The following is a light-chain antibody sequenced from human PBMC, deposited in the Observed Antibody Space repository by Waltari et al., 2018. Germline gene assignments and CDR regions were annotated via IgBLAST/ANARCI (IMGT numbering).Light chain of an antibody. Sequence: FVLTPTPSVSGCPGQRLPGPCNDRRPASGAGYFVDLSQKLAGTAPKLLIYGNNNRPSGVPDRFSGAKSGTSASLAITGLEAEDEADYYCQSYDSSLSGAWVFGGGTKVTVL. V-gene: IGLV1-40*01. J-gene: IGLJ3*02. CDR3: QSYDSSLSGAWV. CDR1: RPASGAGYF. CDR2: GNN.